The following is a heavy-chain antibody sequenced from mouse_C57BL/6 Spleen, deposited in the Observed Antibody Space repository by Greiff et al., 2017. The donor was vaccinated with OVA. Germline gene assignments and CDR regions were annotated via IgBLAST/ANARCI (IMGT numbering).Heavy chain of an antibody. V-gene: IGHV1-53*01. D-gene: IGHD1-1*01. CDR1: GFTFTSYW. J-gene: IGHJ2*01. CDR3: ARSVDGSSLFDY. CDR2: INPSNGGT. Sequence: VQLLQPGTELVKPGASVKLSCKASGFTFTSYWMHWVQQSPGQGLEWIGNINPSNGGTYYNEKVKSKATLTVDKSSSTAYMQLSSLTSEDSAVYSCARSVDGSSLFDYWGQGTTLTVSS.